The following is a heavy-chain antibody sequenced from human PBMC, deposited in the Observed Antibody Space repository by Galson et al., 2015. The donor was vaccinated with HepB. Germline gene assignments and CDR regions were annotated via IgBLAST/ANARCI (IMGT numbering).Heavy chain of an antibody. D-gene: IGHD1-26*01. CDR1: GGSISSSSYY. V-gene: IGHV4-39*01. J-gene: IGHJ4*02. CDR3: ARQEGATLYFAS. Sequence: TLSLTCTVSGGSISSSSYYWGWIRQPPGEGLEWIGSIYYSGSTYYDPSLKSRVTISVDTSRNQFSLKLSSVTAADTAVYYCARQEGATLYFASWGQGTLVTVSS. CDR2: IYYSGST.